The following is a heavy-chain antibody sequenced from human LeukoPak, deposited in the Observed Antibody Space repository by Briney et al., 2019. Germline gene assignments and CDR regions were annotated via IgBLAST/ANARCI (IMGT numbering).Heavy chain of an antibody. CDR3: ARAGVSQWLVRSDNWFDP. CDR1: GGSVSSGSYY. Sequence: SETLSPTCTVSGGSVSSGSYYWSWIRQPPGKGLEWIGYIYYSGSTNYNPSLKSRVTISVDTSKNQFSLKLSSVTAADTAVYYCARAGVSQWLVRSDNWFDPWGQGTLVTVSS. CDR2: IYYSGST. J-gene: IGHJ5*02. V-gene: IGHV4-61*01. D-gene: IGHD6-19*01.